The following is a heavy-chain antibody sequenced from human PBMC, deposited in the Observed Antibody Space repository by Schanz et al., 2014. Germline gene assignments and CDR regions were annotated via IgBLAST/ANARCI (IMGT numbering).Heavy chain of an antibody. CDR2: ISGGGGTR. V-gene: IGHV3-23*04. D-gene: IGHD2-2*01. Sequence: EGQLAESGGGLVQPGGSLRLSCAASGFTFGSYGMSWVRQGPGKGLEWVSGISGGGGTRNYADSVMGRFTVFRDNSKRTLYLEINDPRAEDTAVYYCAKDSCSSTTCYGYGMDVWGQGSTVTVSS. CDR3: AKDSCSSTTCYGYGMDV. J-gene: IGHJ6*02. CDR1: GFTFGSYG.